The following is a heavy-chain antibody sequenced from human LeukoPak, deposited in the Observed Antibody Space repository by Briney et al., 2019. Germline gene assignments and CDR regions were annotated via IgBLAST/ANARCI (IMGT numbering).Heavy chain of an antibody. CDR2: IYYSGST. D-gene: IGHD3-10*01. CDR1: GGSISSYY. Sequence: SETLSLTCTVSGGSISSYYWSWIRQPPGKGLEWIGYIYYSGSTNYNPSLKSRVTISVDTSKNQFSLKLSSVTAADTAVYYWGGFRQGFGVDYGGQGTLSPSPQ. J-gene: IGHJ4*02. CDR3: GGFRQGFGVDY. V-gene: IGHV4-59*08.